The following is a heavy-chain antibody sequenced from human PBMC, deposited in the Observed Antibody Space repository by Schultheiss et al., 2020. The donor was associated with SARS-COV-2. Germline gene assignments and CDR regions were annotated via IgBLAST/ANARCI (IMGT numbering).Heavy chain of an antibody. CDR2: ISGSGGST. V-gene: IGHV3-23*01. CDR1: GFTFSSYA. CDR3: AKDLGYYDFWSGYYTGDACMDV. J-gene: IGHJ6*02. Sequence: GGSLRLSCAASGFTFSSYAMSWVRQAPGKGLEWVSAISGSGGSTYYADSVKGRFTISRDNSKNTLYLQMNSLRAEDTAVYYCAKDLGYYDFWSGYYTGDACMDVWGQGTTVTVSS. D-gene: IGHD3-3*01.